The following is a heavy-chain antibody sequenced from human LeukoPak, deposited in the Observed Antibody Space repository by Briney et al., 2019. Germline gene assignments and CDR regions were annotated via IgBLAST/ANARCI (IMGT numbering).Heavy chain of an antibody. CDR1: GGSVSSGSYY. CDR2: IYYSGST. D-gene: IGHD3-3*01. V-gene: IGHV4-61*01. Sequence: SETLSLTCTVSGGSVSSGSYYWSWIRQPPGKGLEWIGYIYYSGSTIYNPSLKSRVTISVDTSKNQFSLKLSSVTAADTAVYYCARGSSSLEWLLYLDYYYMDVWGKGTTVTVSS. CDR3: ARGSSSLEWLLYLDYYYMDV. J-gene: IGHJ6*03.